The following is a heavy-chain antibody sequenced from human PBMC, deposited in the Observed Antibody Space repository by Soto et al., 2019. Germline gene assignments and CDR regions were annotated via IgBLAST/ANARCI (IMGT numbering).Heavy chain of an antibody. CDR1: GASISGFY. CDR3: VRVGVGIGNHFDS. D-gene: IGHD1-26*01. J-gene: IGHJ4*02. V-gene: IGHV4-4*07. Sequence: SETLSLTCTVSGASISGFYWSWIRKSAGKGLEWIGRIYATGTTDYNPSLKSRVMMSVDTSKEQFSLNLKSITAADTAVYYCVRVGVGIGNHFDSWGRGTLVTVSS. CDR2: IYATGTT.